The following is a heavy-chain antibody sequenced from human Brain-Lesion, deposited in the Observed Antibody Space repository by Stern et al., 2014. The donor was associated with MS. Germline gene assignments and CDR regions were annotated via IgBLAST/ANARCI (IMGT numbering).Heavy chain of an antibody. V-gene: IGHV4-4*02. J-gene: IGHJ4*02. CDR2: SDHSGST. CDR1: GGSISSSNW. D-gene: IGHD6-13*01. Sequence: QVQLQESGPGLVKPSGTLSLTCAVSGGSISSSNWWSWVRQSPGKGLEWIGESDHSGSTIYNPSLKSRVTVSVDKSKKRFSLTRRSVTAADTAVYFCARFPASRPHVFDSWGQGTLVTVSS. CDR3: ARFPASRPHVFDS.